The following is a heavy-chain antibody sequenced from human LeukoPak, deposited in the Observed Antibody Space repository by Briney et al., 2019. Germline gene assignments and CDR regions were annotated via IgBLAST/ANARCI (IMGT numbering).Heavy chain of an antibody. Sequence: SETLSLTCTVSGDSISSGDYYWSWIRQPAGKGLEWIGRISSSGSTNYNPSLKSRVTMSVDTSKNQFSLKLSSVTAADTAVYYCARDQYYYDSSGYGGLYYFDYWGQGTLVTVSS. CDR1: GDSISSGDYY. CDR2: ISSSGST. D-gene: IGHD3-22*01. V-gene: IGHV4-61*02. J-gene: IGHJ4*02. CDR3: ARDQYYYDSSGYGGLYYFDY.